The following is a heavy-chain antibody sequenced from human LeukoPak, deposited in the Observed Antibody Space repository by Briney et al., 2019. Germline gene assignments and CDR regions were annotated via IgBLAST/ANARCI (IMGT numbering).Heavy chain of an antibody. V-gene: IGHV4-39*02. D-gene: IGHD6-19*01. CDR1: GGSISSYY. CDR2: IYDSGST. CDR3: ARDWGAVEALDN. Sequence: SEALSLPCTVPGGSISSYYWGRIRQPPGKGLGWIGSIYDSGSTYYNPSLRSRVTISVDTSKTQFSLRLSSVTAADTAVYYCARDWGAVEALDNWGEGTLVTVSS. J-gene: IGHJ4*02.